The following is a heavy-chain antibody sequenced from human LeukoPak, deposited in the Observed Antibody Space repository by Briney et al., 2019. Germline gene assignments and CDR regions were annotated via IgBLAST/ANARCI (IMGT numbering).Heavy chain of an antibody. CDR1: KFPFTIYA. CDR3: SRDRPNYFGTDGHYYRRGGDY. J-gene: IGHJ4*02. CDR2: ITSSGETT. Sequence: GGSLRLSCAASKFPFTIYAMSWVRQASGKGLEWVSSITSSGETTYYAGSVKGRFTISRDNSKDTMYLQMNSLRAEDTAIYYCSRDRPNYFGTDGHYYRRGGDYWGQGTLVTVSS. D-gene: IGHD3-22*01. V-gene: IGHV3-23*01.